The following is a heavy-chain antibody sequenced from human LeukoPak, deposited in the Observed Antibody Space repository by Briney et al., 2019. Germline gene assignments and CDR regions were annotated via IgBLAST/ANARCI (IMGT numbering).Heavy chain of an antibody. CDR3: AREGLSIVGATTGFDY. CDR2: INPSGGST. Sequence: ASVKVSCKASGYTFTSYYMHWVRQAPGQGLEWMGIINPSGGSTSYAQKFQGRVTMTRDTSISTAYMELSRLRSDDTAVYYCAREGLSIVGATTGFDYWGQGTLVTVSS. J-gene: IGHJ4*02. D-gene: IGHD1-26*01. CDR1: GYTFTSYY. V-gene: IGHV1-46*01.